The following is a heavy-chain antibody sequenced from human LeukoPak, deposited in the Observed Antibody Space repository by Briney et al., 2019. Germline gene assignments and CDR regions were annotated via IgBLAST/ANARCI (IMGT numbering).Heavy chain of an antibody. CDR3: ARAPLSGSYSLGIYYYMDV. J-gene: IGHJ6*03. D-gene: IGHD3-10*01. CDR1: GGSFSGYY. CDR2: INHSGST. V-gene: IGHV4-34*01. Sequence: SETLSLTCAVYGGSFSGYYWSWIRQPPGKGLEWIGEINHSGSTNYNPSLKSRVTISVDTSKNQFSLKLSSVTAADTAVYYCARAPLSGSYSLGIYYYMDVWGQGTTVTVSS.